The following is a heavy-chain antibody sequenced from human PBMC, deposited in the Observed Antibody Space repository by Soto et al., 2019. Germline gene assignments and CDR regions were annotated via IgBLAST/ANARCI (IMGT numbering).Heavy chain of an antibody. D-gene: IGHD3-16*02. CDR2: INPSGST. Sequence: QVQLQQWGAGLLKPSETLSLTCAVYGGSFSGYYWSWIRQPPGKGLEWIGEINPSGSTNYNPSLKSRVTISVDTSKNQFSLKLSSVTAADTAVYYCARWKGRYPPYYFDYWTQGTLVTVSS. CDR1: GGSFSGYY. CDR3: ARWKGRYPPYYFDY. V-gene: IGHV4-34*01. J-gene: IGHJ4*02.